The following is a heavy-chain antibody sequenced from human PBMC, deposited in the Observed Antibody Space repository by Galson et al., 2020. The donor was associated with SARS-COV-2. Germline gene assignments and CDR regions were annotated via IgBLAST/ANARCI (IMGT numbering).Heavy chain of an antibody. J-gene: IGHJ3*02. CDR1: GGSISSYY. V-gene: IGHV4-59*01. CDR2: IYYSGST. Sequence: SETLSLTCTVSGGSISSYYWSWIRQPPGKGLEWIGYIYYSGSTNYNPSLKSRVTISVDTSKNQFSLKLSSVTAADTAVYYCAREEADYGDYGDAFDIWGQGTMVTVSS. CDR3: AREEADYGDYGDAFDI. D-gene: IGHD4-17*01.